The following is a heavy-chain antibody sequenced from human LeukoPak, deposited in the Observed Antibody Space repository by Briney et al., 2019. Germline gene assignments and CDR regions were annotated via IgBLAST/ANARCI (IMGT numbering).Heavy chain of an antibody. CDR3: AREKYSGSYFDY. Sequence: GGSLRLSCAASGVTSNYMTWVRQAAGKGLEWVSVIYNGGTTYYADSVKGRFTISRDNSKNTLYLQMNSLRAEDTAVYYCAREKYSGSYFDYWGQGTLVTVSS. V-gene: IGHV3-53*05. J-gene: IGHJ4*02. D-gene: IGHD1-26*01. CDR1: GVTSNY. CDR2: IYNGGTT.